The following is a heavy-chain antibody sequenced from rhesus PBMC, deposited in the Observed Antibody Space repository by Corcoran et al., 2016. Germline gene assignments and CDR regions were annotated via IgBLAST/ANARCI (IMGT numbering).Heavy chain of an antibody. J-gene: IGHJ3*01. Sequence: QVQLQESGPGVVKPSETLSLTCAVSGGSISDDYYWIWIRQPPGKGLDWIGYIYGSGGGNNSNPSLETRVTISIDTSKNQFSLKLSSVTAADTAVYYCARDLGSGSYYNHDAFDFWGQGLRVTVSS. D-gene: IGHD3-16*01. CDR3: ARDLGSGSYYNHDAFDF. V-gene: IGHV4-106*01. CDR1: GGSISDDYY. CDR2: IYGSGGGN.